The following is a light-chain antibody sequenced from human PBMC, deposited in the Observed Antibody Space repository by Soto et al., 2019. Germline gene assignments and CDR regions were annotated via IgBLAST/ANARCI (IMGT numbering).Light chain of an antibody. V-gene: IGLV1-51*01. CDR2: DDN. J-gene: IGLJ2*01. CDR1: SSNIGSNY. CDR3: GTGDSSLGAGV. Sequence: QSVLTQPPSVSAAPGQKVTISCSGSSSNIGSNYVSWYQQLPGTAPKLLIYDDNKRPSGIPDRFSGSKSGTSATLGITGLQTGDEADYYCGTGDSSLGAGVFGGGTKLPVL.